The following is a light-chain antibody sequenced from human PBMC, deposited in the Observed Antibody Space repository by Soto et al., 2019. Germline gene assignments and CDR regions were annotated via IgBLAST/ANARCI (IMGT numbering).Light chain of an antibody. Sequence: EIVLTQSPATLSLSPGERATLSCRASQSVGTSLAWYQQKPGQAPRLLVYDASDRATGIPARFSGSGSGTDFTLTISSLEPEDFAMYYCQQRSNWPPIPFGQGTKVDIK. V-gene: IGKV3-11*01. CDR2: DAS. J-gene: IGKJ2*01. CDR1: QSVGTS. CDR3: QQRSNWPPIP.